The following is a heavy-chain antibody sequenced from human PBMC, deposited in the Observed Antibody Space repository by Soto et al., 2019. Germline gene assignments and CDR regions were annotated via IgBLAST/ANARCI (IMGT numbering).Heavy chain of an antibody. D-gene: IGHD2-21*02. V-gene: IGHV3-23*01. Sequence: EVQLLESGGGLVQPGGSLRLSCAASGFTFSSYAMSWVRQAPGKGLEWVSAISGSGGSTYYADSVKGRFTISRDNSKNTLYLQRNSLRAEDTAVYYCAKIGGGNSYYYYGMDVWGQGTTVTVSS. J-gene: IGHJ6*02. CDR3: AKIGGGNSYYYYGMDV. CDR2: ISGSGGST. CDR1: GFTFSSYA.